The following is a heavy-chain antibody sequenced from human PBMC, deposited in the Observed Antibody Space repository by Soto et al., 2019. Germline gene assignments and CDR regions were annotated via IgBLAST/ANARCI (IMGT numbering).Heavy chain of an antibody. CDR3: AKAGGPVPRYNWFDP. J-gene: IGHJ5*02. D-gene: IGHD6-19*01. Sequence: PGGSLRLSCAASGFTFSSYAMSWVRQAPGKGLEWVSAISGSGGSTYYADSVKGRFTISRGNSKNTLYLQMNSLRAEDTAVYYCAKAGGPVPRYNWFDPWGQGTLVTVSS. V-gene: IGHV3-23*01. CDR2: ISGSGGST. CDR1: GFTFSSYA.